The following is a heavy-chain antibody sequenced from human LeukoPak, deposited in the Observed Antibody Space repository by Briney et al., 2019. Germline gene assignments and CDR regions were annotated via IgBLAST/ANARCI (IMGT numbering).Heavy chain of an antibody. CDR2: ISSSGSTI. Sequence: PGGSLRLSCAASGFTFSDYYMSWIRQAPGKGLEWVSYISSSGSTIYYADSVKGRFTISRDNAKNSLYLQMNSLRAEDTAVYYCARDLDYYDSSGYYYDERGALLSGDYWGQGTLVTVSS. CDR1: GFTFSDYY. CDR3: ARDLDYYDSSGYYYDERGALLSGDY. J-gene: IGHJ4*02. D-gene: IGHD3-22*01. V-gene: IGHV3-11*01.